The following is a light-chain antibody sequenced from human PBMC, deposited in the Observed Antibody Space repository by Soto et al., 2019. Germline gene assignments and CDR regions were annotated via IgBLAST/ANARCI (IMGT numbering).Light chain of an antibody. CDR1: QSVSSY. CDR2: DAS. Sequence: EIVLTQSPATLSLSPGERDTLSYRASQSVSSYLAWYQLKPDQAPMLLIYDASNRSTGIPARFSGRGSGTDVTLTISSLEPEDFAIYNCPQRSNWPIITFGPWTKVDIK. V-gene: IGKV3-11*01. CDR3: PQRSNWPIIT. J-gene: IGKJ3*01.